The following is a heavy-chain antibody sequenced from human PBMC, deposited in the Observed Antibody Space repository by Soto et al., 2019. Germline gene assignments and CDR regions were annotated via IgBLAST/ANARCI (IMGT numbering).Heavy chain of an antibody. J-gene: IGHJ4*02. CDR2: INGDGRIT. CDR1: GFTFGRYL. D-gene: IGHD3-10*01. CDR3: SRETLRFGESPQS. Sequence: EVQLVESGGGSVQPGGSLRLSCGTSGFTFGRYLLYWVRKAQGKGLVWVSRINGDGRITTYADSVKCRFTISRDHAANALHLQMNDLRADDAGVYYCSRETLRFGESPQSGGPGTLVTVSS. V-gene: IGHV3-74*01.